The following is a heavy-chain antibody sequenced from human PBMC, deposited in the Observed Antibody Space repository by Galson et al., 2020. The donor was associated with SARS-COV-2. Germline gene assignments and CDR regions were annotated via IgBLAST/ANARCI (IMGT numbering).Heavy chain of an antibody. CDR2: ISSSSSYI. J-gene: IGHJ6*03. V-gene: IGHV3-21*01. Sequence: GESLKLSCAASGFTFSSYSMNWVRQAPGKGLEWVSSISSSSSYIYYADSVKGRFTISRDNAKNSLYLQMNSLRAEDTAVYYCARREAARPTLYYCYYRDVWGKGTTVTVSS. D-gene: IGHD6-6*01. CDR3: ARREAARPTLYYCYYRDV. CDR1: GFTFSSYS.